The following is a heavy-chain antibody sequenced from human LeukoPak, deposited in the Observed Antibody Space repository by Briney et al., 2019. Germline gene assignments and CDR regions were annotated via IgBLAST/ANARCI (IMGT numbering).Heavy chain of an antibody. Sequence: RSSETLSLTCTVSGGSISSGSFYWSWIRQTAGKGLEWIGRVYPSGDSQYSPSFRSRATISLDTRNQFSLKLSSVTAADTAVYFCARGYDRNGYQSLGFDYWGQGALVNVSS. D-gene: IGHD3-22*01. V-gene: IGHV4-61*02. CDR2: VYPSGDS. J-gene: IGHJ4*02. CDR1: GGSISSGSFY. CDR3: ARGYDRNGYQSLGFDY.